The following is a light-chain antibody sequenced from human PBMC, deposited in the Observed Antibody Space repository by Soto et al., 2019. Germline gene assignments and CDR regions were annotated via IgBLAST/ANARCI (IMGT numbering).Light chain of an antibody. J-gene: IGKJ1*01. CDR2: KAS. Sequence: EIQVTQSPSTLSASVGDTVTITCRASQSITTWLAWYQLKPGKAPNLLIYKASSLESGVPSRFSGSGSGTEFTLTISSLQPDDFGTYYCQQYNSYPWTFGQGTKVDI. V-gene: IGKV1-5*03. CDR3: QQYNSYPWT. CDR1: QSITTW.